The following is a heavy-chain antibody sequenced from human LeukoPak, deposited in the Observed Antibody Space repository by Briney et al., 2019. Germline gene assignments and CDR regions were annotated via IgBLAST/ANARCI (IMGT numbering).Heavy chain of an antibody. CDR2: IYSDGST. CDR3: AARPASNTGPYDY. Sequence: GGSLRLSCAASGYTVSDKPMTWVRQAAGKGLEWVSVIYSDGSTYYSESVKGRFYISRDNSKNTLYLQMNSLGAEDTAVYYGAARPASNTGPYDYWGQGTLVTVSS. V-gene: IGHV3-66*01. J-gene: IGHJ4*02. CDR1: GYTVSDKP. D-gene: IGHD3-10*01.